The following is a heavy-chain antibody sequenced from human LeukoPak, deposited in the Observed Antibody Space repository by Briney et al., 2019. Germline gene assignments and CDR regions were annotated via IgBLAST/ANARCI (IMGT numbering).Heavy chain of an antibody. CDR3: TPLIQTHSGYFDY. Sequence: PGGSLRLSCVASGLTFRNAWMSWVRQAPGKGLEWVGRIKIKTAGGGADYAAPVRGRFTISRDDSKNTVYLQMNSLKTEDTAMYYCTPLIQTHSGYFDYWGQGTLVTVSS. D-gene: IGHD5-18*01. V-gene: IGHV3-15*01. CDR1: GLTFRNAW. J-gene: IGHJ4*02. CDR2: IKIKTAGGGA.